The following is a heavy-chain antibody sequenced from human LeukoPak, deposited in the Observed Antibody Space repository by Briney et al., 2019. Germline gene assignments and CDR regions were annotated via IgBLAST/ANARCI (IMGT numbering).Heavy chain of an antibody. J-gene: IGHJ4*02. D-gene: IGHD2-2*01. CDR2: IIPIFGTA. CDR3: ARAPLGYCSSTSCYGIDY. V-gene: IGHV1-69*13. Sequence: ASVKVSCKASGGTFSSYAISWVRQAPGQGLEWMGGIIPIFGTANYAQKFQGRVTITADESTSTAYVELSSLRSEDTAVYYCARAPLGYCSSTSCYGIDYWGQGTLVTVSS. CDR1: GGTFSSYA.